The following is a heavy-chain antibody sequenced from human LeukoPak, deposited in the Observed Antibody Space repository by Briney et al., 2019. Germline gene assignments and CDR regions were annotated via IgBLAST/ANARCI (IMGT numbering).Heavy chain of an antibody. Sequence: QAGGSLRLSCAASGFTFSSYAMHWVRQAPGKGLEWVAVISYDGSNKYYADSVKGRFTISRDNSKNTLYLQMNSLRAEDTAVYYCAKPLYSSGYYLLDYWGQGTLVTVSS. CDR3: AKPLYSSGYYLLDY. J-gene: IGHJ4*02. V-gene: IGHV3-30*04. CDR2: ISYDGSNK. D-gene: IGHD3-22*01. CDR1: GFTFSSYA.